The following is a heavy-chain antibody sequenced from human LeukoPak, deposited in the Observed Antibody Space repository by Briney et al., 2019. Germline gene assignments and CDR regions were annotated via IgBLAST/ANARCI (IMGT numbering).Heavy chain of an antibody. V-gene: IGHV3-21*01. CDR1: GFTFSSYS. D-gene: IGHD4-17*01. CDR3: ARPTYGDYEPFFDY. CDR2: ISSSSTYI. J-gene: IGHJ4*02. Sequence: GGSLRLSCAASGFTFSSYSMNWVRQAPGKGLEWVSSISSSSTYIYYADSVKGRFAISRDNAKNSLYLQMNSLRAEDTAVYYCARPTYGDYEPFFDYWGQGTLVTVSS.